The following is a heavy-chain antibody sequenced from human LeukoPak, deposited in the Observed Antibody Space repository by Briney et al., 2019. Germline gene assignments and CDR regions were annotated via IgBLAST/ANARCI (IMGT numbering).Heavy chain of an antibody. CDR2: INHSGST. CDR1: GGSFSGYY. J-gene: IGHJ6*02. D-gene: IGHD6-13*01. CDR3: ARGAVWQLVRVYYGMDV. V-gene: IGHV4-34*01. Sequence: SETLSLTCAVYGGSFSGYYWSWIRQPPGKGLEWIGEINHSGSTNYNPSLKSRVTISVDTSKNQFSLKLSSVTAADTAVYYCARGAVWQLVRVYYGMDVWGQGTTVTVSS.